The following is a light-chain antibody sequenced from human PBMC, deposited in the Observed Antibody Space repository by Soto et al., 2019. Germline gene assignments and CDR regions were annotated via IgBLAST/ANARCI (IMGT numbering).Light chain of an antibody. J-gene: IGLJ1*01. V-gene: IGLV2-14*02. CDR2: DVS. CDR1: SSDVGIYNNL. CDR3: SSYTSSSTLPLYV. Sequence: QSVLTQPASVSGSPGQSITISCTGTSSDVGIYNNLVSWYQQHPGKAPKVMIYDVSKRPSGVSNRFSGSKSGNTASLTISGLQAEDEADYYCSSYTSSSTLPLYVFGTGTKVTV.